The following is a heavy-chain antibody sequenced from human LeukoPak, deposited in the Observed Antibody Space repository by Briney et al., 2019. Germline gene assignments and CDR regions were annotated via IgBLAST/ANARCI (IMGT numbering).Heavy chain of an antibody. Sequence: GGSLRLSCAASGFTFSSYSMNWVRQAPGKGLEWVSYISSSSSTIYYADSVKGRFTISRDNAKNSLYLQMNSLRDEDTAVYYCARLAGRDYYDSSGYYYFDYWGQGTLVTVSS. V-gene: IGHV3-48*02. CDR1: GFTFSSYS. CDR2: ISSSSSTI. J-gene: IGHJ4*02. D-gene: IGHD3-22*01. CDR3: ARLAGRDYYDSSGYYYFDY.